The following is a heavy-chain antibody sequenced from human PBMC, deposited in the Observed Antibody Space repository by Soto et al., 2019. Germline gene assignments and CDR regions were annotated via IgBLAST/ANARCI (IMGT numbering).Heavy chain of an antibody. V-gene: IGHV4-39*01. D-gene: IGHD3-3*01. CDR2: IYYSGST. J-gene: IGHJ6*03. Sequence: QLQLQESRPGLVKPSETLSLTCTVSGGSISSSSYYWVWIRQPPGKGLEWLGSIYYSGSTYYNPSLKSRVTISVDTSKNQFSLELRSVTAADRAVYYCARHVGEWYYYYMDVWGKGTTVTVSS. CDR3: ARHVGEWYYYYMDV. CDR1: GGSISSSSYY.